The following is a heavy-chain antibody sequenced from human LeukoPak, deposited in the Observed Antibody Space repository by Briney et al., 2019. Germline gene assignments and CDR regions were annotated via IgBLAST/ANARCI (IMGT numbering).Heavy chain of an antibody. CDR3: ARGDCSGGSCYLGFDY. Sequence: ASVKVSCKASGYTFTGFYMHWVRQAPGQGLEWMGWINPNSGGTNYAQKFQGWVTMTRDTSISTAYMELSRLRSDDTAVYYCARGDCSGGSCYLGFDYWGQGTLVTVSS. CDR1: GYTFTGFY. J-gene: IGHJ4*02. D-gene: IGHD2-15*01. V-gene: IGHV1-2*04. CDR2: INPNSGGT.